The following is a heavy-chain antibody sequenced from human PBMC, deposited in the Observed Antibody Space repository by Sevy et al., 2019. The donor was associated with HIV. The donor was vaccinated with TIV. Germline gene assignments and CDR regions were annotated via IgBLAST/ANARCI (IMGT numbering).Heavy chain of an antibody. CDR3: AREDVGFYYYGSGSYYNPRYGMDV. CDR1: GFTYSSDA. Sequence: GGSLRLSCAASGFTYSSDAMHWVRQAPGKGLEWVAVISYDGSNKYYADSVKGRFTISRDNSKNTLYLQMNSLRAEDTALYYCAREDVGFYYYGSGSYYNPRYGMDVWGQGTTVTVSS. D-gene: IGHD3-10*01. CDR2: ISYDGSNK. J-gene: IGHJ6*02. V-gene: IGHV3-30-3*01.